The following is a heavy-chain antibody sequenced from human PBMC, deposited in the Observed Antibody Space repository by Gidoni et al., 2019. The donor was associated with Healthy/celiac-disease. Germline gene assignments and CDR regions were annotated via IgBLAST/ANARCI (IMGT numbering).Heavy chain of an antibody. V-gene: IGHV3-23*01. CDR1: GFTFRSYA. CDR3: AKGDQIAVADQLTN. CDR2: ISGSGGST. J-gene: IGHJ4*02. D-gene: IGHD6-19*01. Sequence: EVQLLASGGGVVQPAGSLRLSCAASGFTFRSYAMSWVRQDPGKGLEWVSAISGSGGSTYDADSVKGRFTISRDNSKSTLYLQMNSLRAEDTAVYYCAKGDQIAVADQLTNWGQGTLVTVSS.